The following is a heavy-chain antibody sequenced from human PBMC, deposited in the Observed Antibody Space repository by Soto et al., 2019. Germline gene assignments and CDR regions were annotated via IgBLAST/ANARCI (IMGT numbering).Heavy chain of an antibody. CDR3: ARAPYDFWSGPAPFDY. V-gene: IGHV4-4*02. D-gene: IGHD3-3*01. J-gene: IGHJ4*02. Sequence: LSLTCAVSGGSISSSNWWSWVRQPPGKGLEWIGEIYHNGSTNYNPSLKSRVTISVDKSKNQFSLKLSSVTAADTAVYYCARAPYDFWSGPAPFDYWGQGTLVTVSS. CDR1: GGSISSSNW. CDR2: IYHNGST.